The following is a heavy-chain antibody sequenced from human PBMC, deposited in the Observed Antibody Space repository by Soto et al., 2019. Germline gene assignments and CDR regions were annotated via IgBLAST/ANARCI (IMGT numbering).Heavy chain of an antibody. V-gene: IGHV4-39*01. J-gene: IGHJ4*02. D-gene: IGHD1-26*01. CDR3: AVGSSGFYYIY. Sequence: SETLCLTCTVAGGSISIYDWGLIRQPPGKGLEWIGSIYYSGSTYHNPPLKSRVTISKDTSKNQFSLRLSSVTAADTAVYYCAVGSSGFYYIYWGQGIQVTVSS. CDR1: GGSISIYD. CDR2: IYYSGST.